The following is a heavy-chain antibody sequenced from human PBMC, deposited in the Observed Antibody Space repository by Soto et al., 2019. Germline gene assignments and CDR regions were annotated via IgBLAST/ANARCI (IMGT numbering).Heavy chain of an antibody. J-gene: IGHJ4*02. V-gene: IGHV3-21*01. CDR3: ARDLYQCRSWNMRCYRYCDC. CDR2: IIDSNSHT. D-gene: IGHD1-1*01. Sequence: ADLRLGCAASGGNVGGFAMTWGRQSPGKGLEWISSIIDSNSHTYYADSVRGRFTISRNNADNSVYLQMNSLRAEDTALYFGARDLYQCRSWNMRCYRYCDCRRKVTLVTASS. CDR1: GGNVGGFA.